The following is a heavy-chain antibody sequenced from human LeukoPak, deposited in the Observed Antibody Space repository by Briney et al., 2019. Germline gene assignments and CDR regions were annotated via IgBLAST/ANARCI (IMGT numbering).Heavy chain of an antibody. CDR2: IGTAGDT. D-gene: IGHD2-15*01. V-gene: IGHV3-13*01. J-gene: IGHJ4*02. CDR3: ARLYCSGGSCYPDY. CDR1: GFTFSSYD. Sequence: GGSLRFSCAASGFTFSSYDMHWVRQATGKGLEWVSAIGTAGDTYYPGSVKGRFTISRENAKNSLYLQMNSLRAEDTAVYYCARLYCSGGSCYPDYWGQGTLVTVSS.